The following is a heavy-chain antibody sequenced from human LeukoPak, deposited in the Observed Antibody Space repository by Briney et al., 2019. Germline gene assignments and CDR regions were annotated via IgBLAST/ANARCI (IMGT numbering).Heavy chain of an antibody. CDR1: GFTFSSYW. J-gene: IGHJ6*04. Sequence: GGSLRLSCAASGFTFSSYWMSWVRQAPGKGLEWVSAISGSGGSTYYADSVKGRFTISRDNSKNTLYLQMNSLRAEDTAVYYCAKDPRGHDFWSGYWFVWGKGTTVTVSS. CDR3: AKDPRGHDFWSGYWFV. D-gene: IGHD3-3*01. CDR2: ISGSGGST. V-gene: IGHV3-23*01.